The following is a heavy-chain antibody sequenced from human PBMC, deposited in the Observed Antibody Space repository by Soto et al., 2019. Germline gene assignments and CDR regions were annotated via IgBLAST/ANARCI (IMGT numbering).Heavy chain of an antibody. CDR2: IDYSGST. D-gene: IGHD3-10*01. CDR3: ARIVQNAGGLLSNYSYGVDV. V-gene: IGHV4-61*01. J-gene: IGHJ6*02. Sequence: QVQLQESGPGLVRPSETLSLTCTVSGASVSSGYYYWSWIRQPPGKGLEWIAYIDYSGSTNYNPSLKSRLPITVDTSSSRFSLKLSSVTAADTAVYYCARIVQNAGGLLSNYSYGVDVWGQGTTVTVSS. CDR1: GASVSSGYYY.